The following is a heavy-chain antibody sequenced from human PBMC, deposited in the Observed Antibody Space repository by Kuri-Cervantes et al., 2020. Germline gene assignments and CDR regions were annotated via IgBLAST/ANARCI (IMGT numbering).Heavy chain of an antibody. V-gene: IGHV3-33*01. J-gene: IGHJ2*01. D-gene: IGHD1-26*01. CDR1: RFTFSSYG. CDR3: ARIVGWYFDL. CDR2: IWSDGSNK. Sequence: GESLKISCAASRFTFSSYGMHWVRQAPGKGLEWVAFIWSDGSNKYYADSVKGRFTMSRDNAKNSLYLQLNSLRAEDTAVYYCARIVGWYFDLWGRGTLVTVSS.